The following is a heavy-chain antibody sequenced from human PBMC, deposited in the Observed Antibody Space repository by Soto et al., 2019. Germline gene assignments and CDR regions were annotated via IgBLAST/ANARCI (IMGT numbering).Heavy chain of an antibody. CDR3: ARIAPRSDYGDYEVGPYYFDY. V-gene: IGHV1-69*06. J-gene: IGHJ4*02. CDR2: IIPIFGTA. D-gene: IGHD4-17*01. Sequence: GASVKVSFKASGGTFSSYAISWVRQAPGQGLEWMGGIIPIFGTANYAQKFQGRVTITADKSTSTAYMELSSLRSEDTAVYYCARIAPRSDYGDYEVGPYYFDYWGQGTLVTVSS. CDR1: GGTFSSYA.